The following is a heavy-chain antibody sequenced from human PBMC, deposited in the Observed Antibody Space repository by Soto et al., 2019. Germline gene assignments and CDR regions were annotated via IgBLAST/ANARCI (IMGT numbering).Heavy chain of an antibody. V-gene: IGHV4-39*01. CDR1: GGSISSSSYS. J-gene: IGHJ6*02. Sequence: SETLSLTYIVSGGSISSSSYSWAWIRQPQGKGLEWIGTMYYGLNTYYNPSLESRVTISVDTPKKQFSLELSSVTAADAAVYSCARHPGYCSGSSCYGYYTMDVCGQVTTV. CDR2: MYYGLNT. CDR3: ARHPGYCSGSSCYGYYTMDV. D-gene: IGHD2-2*01.